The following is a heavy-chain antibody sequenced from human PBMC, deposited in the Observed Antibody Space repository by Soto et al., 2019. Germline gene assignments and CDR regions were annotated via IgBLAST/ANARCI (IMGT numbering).Heavy chain of an antibody. CDR2: IRGSGDGT. Sequence: EVQLLESGGGLVQPGGSLRLSCAASGFTFSAYSMTWFRQAPGKGLEWVSTIRGSGDGTYYADSVKGRFTISRDDSRNTVYLQMNSLRDEDTAVYYCSVQRDYWGQGTMVTVSS. D-gene: IGHD1-1*01. CDR3: SVQRDY. J-gene: IGHJ4*02. CDR1: GFTFSAYS. V-gene: IGHV3-23*01.